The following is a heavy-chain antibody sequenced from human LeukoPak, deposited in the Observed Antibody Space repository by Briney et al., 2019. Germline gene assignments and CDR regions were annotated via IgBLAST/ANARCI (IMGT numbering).Heavy chain of an antibody. J-gene: IGHJ4*02. D-gene: IGHD6-19*01. CDR2: IYSGGST. CDR1: GFTVSSNY. V-gene: IGHV3-53*01. CDR3: ARDRSTYSSGWWGIDY. Sequence: GGSLRLSRAASGFTVSSNYMSWVRQAPGKGLEWVSVIYSGGSTYYADSVKGRFTISRDNSKNTLYLQMNSLGAEDTAVYYCARDRSTYSSGWWGIDYWGQGTLVTVSS.